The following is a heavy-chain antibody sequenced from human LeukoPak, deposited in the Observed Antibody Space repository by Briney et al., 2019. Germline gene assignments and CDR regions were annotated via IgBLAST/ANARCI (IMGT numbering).Heavy chain of an antibody. D-gene: IGHD3-9*01. CDR2: IYYSGST. CDR3: ARLLSYDILTDNYYKYYMDV. V-gene: IGHV4-39*02. Sequence: PSETLSLICTVSGGSIRSHNYYWGWIRLPPGKGLEWIGSIYYSGSTYYNPSLKSRVTMSVDTSTNHFALKMTSVTAADTAVYYCARLLSYDILTDNYYKYYMDVWGKEPTVTVSS. J-gene: IGHJ6*03. CDR1: GGSIRSHNYY.